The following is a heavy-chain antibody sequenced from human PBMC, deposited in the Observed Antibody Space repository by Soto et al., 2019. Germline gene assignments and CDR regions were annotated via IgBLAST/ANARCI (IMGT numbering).Heavy chain of an antibody. CDR1: GGSISTGGYY. D-gene: IGHD6-19*01. Sequence: PSETLSLTCTVSGGSISTGGYYWNWIRQRPGKGLEWIGYIYYSGSTYYNPSLRSRVTISQDTPKNQISLRLNSLTAADTAKYYCARVAVAGTWYFQYWGQGALVTVSS. V-gene: IGHV4-31*03. J-gene: IGHJ1*01. CDR2: IYYSGST. CDR3: ARVAVAGTWYFQY.